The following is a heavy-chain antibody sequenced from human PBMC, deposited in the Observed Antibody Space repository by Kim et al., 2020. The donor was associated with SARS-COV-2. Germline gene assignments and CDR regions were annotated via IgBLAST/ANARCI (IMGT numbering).Heavy chain of an antibody. CDR2: IYFRRSS. V-gene: IGHV4-31*03. Sequence: SETLSLTCTVSGGSISVDGCYWIWISPRPGQDLKWISCIYFRRSSNYSASLRGSITIAMATSQNSFSLSLVSATDTDTALCVCERQGNNKYEIGLWGQG. J-gene: IGHJ1*01. CDR3: ERQGNNKYEIGL. D-gene: IGHD1-1*01. CDR1: GGSISVDGCY.